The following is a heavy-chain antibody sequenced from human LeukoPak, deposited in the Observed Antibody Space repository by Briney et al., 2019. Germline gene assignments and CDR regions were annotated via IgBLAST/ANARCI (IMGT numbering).Heavy chain of an antibody. V-gene: IGHV3-9*01. D-gene: IGHD2-15*01. CDR2: ISWNSGTI. CDR1: GFTFSSYS. Sequence: GGSLRLSCAASGFTFSSYSMNWVRQAPGKGLEWVSGISWNSGTIGYADSVKGRFTISRDNAKNSLYLQMNSLRAEDTALYYCVKGAAYHLGDAFDIWGQGTMVTVSS. CDR3: VKGAAYHLGDAFDI. J-gene: IGHJ3*02.